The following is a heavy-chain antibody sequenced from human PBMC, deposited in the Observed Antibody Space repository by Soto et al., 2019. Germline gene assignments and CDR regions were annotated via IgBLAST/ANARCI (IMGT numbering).Heavy chain of an antibody. J-gene: IGHJ6*02. CDR2: IYYSGST. V-gene: IGHV4-31*03. D-gene: IGHD2-2*01. CDR3: AREDIVVVPAARYYYGMDV. Sequence: SETLSLTCTVSGGSISSGGYYWSWIRQHPGKGLEWIGYIYYSGSTYYNPSLKSRVTISVDTSKNQFSLKLSSVTAADTAVYYCAREDIVVVPAARYYYGMDVWGQGTTVTVSS. CDR1: GGSISSGGYY.